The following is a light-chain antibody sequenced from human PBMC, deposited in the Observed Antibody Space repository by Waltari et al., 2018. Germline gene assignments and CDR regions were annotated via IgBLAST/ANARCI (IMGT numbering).Light chain of an antibody. CDR2: AVS. J-gene: IGLJ2*01. CDR3: GSYAGSSSLL. V-gene: IGLV2-14*03. CDR1: SSDIGGYNY. Sequence: QTALTQPPSVSGSPGQSVTISCTGTSSDIGGYNYVSWYRQYPGKAPKLMIYAVSERPSGVSDRFSGSRSGNMASLTISSLQADDEAEYYCGSYAGSSSLLFGGGTRLTVL.